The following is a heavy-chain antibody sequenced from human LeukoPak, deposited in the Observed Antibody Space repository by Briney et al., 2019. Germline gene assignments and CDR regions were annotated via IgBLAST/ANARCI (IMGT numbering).Heavy chain of an antibody. CDR3: TTDKADIVVVPAAIYNYYYMDV. Sequence: GGSLRLSCAASGFTFSNAWMSWVRQAPGKGLEWVGRIKSKTDGGTTDYAAPVKGRFTISRDDSKNTLYLQMNSLKTEDTAVYYCTTDKADIVVVPAAIYNYYYMDVWGKGTTVTVSS. D-gene: IGHD2-2*01. J-gene: IGHJ6*03. V-gene: IGHV3-15*01. CDR1: GFTFSNAW. CDR2: IKSKTDGGTT.